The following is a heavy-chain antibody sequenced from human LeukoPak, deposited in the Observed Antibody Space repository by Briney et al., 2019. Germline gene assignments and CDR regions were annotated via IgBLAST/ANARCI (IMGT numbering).Heavy chain of an antibody. CDR2: INSDGSTT. CDR1: GFTFSSYW. J-gene: IGHJ4*02. Sequence: GGSLRLSCTASGFTFSSYWMHWVRQAPGKGLVWVSRINSDGSTTTYADSVKGRFTISRDNAKDTLYLQMNSLRVEDTAVYYCARPHTGFDSWGQGTLVTVSS. CDR3: ARPHTGFDS. V-gene: IGHV3-74*01.